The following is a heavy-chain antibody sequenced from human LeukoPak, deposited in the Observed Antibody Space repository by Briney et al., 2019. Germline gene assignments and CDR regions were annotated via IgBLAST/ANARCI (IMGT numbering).Heavy chain of an antibody. J-gene: IGHJ4*02. Sequence: SETLSLTCTVSGGSIRNYYWSWIRQPPGKGLEWIGYVYYSGSTNYNPSLKSRVTISLDASKNQFSLKLNSVTAADTAVFYCAGRLTRPERFDSWGQGTLVTVSS. CDR2: VYYSGST. CDR3: AGRLTRPERFDS. CDR1: GGSIRNYY. V-gene: IGHV4-59*01. D-gene: IGHD3-9*01.